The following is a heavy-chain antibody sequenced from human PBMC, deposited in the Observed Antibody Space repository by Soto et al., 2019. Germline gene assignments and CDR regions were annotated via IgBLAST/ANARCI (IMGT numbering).Heavy chain of an antibody. CDR2: MNPNSGNT. CDR3: ARPMYSSGWYWFDH. J-gene: IGHJ5*02. CDR1: VYTFTSYD. Sequence: XSVKVSCKASVYTFTSYDINWVRQATGQGLEWMGWMNPNSGNTGYAQKFQGRVTMTRNTSISTAYMELSSLRSEDTAVYYCARPMYSSGWYWFDHWGQGTLVTVSS. V-gene: IGHV1-8*01. D-gene: IGHD6-19*01.